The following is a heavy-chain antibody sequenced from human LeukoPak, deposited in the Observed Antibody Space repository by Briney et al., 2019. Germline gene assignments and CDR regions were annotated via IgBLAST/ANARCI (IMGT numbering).Heavy chain of an antibody. D-gene: IGHD5-18*01. V-gene: IGHV1-69*06. CDR3: ARGRGYSYGYALDY. Sequence: ASVKVSCKASGGTFSSYAISWVRQAPGQGLEWMGGIIPIFGTANYAQNFQGRVTITADKFPSTAYMELSSLRSEDTAVYYCARGRGYSYGYALDYWGQGTLVTVSS. J-gene: IGHJ4*02. CDR1: GGTFSSYA. CDR2: IIPIFGTA.